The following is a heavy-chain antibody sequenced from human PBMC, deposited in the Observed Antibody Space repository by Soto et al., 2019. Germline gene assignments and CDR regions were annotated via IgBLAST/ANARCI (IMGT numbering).Heavy chain of an antibody. J-gene: IGHJ4*02. CDR3: ARVRGGGSEYFFDY. CDR1: GYTFTGYY. Sequence: ASVKVSCKASGYTFTGYYMHWVRQAPGQGLEWMGWINPNSGGTNYAQKFQGRVTMTRDTSISTAYMELSRLRSDDTAVYYCARVRGGGSEYFFDYWGQGTLVTVSS. CDR2: INPNSGGT. D-gene: IGHD2-15*01. V-gene: IGHV1-2*02.